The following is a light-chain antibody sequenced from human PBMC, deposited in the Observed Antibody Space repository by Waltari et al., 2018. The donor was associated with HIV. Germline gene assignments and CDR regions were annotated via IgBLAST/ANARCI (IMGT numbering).Light chain of an antibody. CDR1: NLGSKG. CDR2: DDR. J-gene: IGLJ2*01. V-gene: IGLV3-21*02. CDR3: QVWDSSTDLRV. Sequence: SYVLTQPPSVSVAPGQTARITCGGNNLGSKGVHWYQQKPSQAPVLVVYDDRDRPSGIPGRFSGSSSWNTATLTISRVEAGDEADFYCQVWDSSTDLRVFGGGTKLTVL.